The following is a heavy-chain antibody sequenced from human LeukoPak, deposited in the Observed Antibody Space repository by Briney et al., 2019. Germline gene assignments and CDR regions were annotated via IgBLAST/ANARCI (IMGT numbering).Heavy chain of an antibody. CDR2: ISYDGSNK. D-gene: IGHD2-2*01. J-gene: IGHJ5*02. CDR3: ARGKVVPAATSHNWFDP. CDR1: GFTFSSYA. Sequence: GGSLRLSCAASGFTFSSYAMHWVRQAPGKGLEWVAVISYDGSNKYYADSVKGRFTISRDNSKNTLYLQMNSLGAEDTAVYYCARGKVVPAATSHNWFDPWGQGTLVTVSS. V-gene: IGHV3-30-3*01.